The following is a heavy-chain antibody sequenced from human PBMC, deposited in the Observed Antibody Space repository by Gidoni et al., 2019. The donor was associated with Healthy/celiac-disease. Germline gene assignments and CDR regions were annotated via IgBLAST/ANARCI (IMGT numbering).Heavy chain of an antibody. CDR2: IIPIFGTA. CDR1: GGTFSRYA. V-gene: IGHV1-69*01. Sequence: QVQLVQSGAEVKKPGSSVKVSCKASGGTFSRYAISWVRQAPGQGLEWMGGIIPIFGTANYAQKFQGRVTITADESTSTAYMELSSLRSEDTAVYYCARGGYYDSSGYYSFYYYMDVWGKGTTVTVSS. D-gene: IGHD3-22*01. CDR3: ARGGYYDSSGYYSFYYYMDV. J-gene: IGHJ6*03.